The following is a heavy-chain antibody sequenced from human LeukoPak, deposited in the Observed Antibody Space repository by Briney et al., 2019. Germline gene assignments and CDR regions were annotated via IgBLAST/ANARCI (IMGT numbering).Heavy chain of an antibody. D-gene: IGHD1-26*01. J-gene: IGHJ4*02. CDR3: ARGRGYSGSYPDY. V-gene: IGHV4-31*03. CDR1: GGSISSGGYY. Sequence: SQTLSLTCTVSGGSISSGGYYWIWIRQHPGKGLEWIGYIYYSGSTYYNPSLKSRVTTSVDTSKNQFSLKLSSVTAADTAVYYCARGRGYSGSYPDYWGQGTLVTVSS. CDR2: IYYSGST.